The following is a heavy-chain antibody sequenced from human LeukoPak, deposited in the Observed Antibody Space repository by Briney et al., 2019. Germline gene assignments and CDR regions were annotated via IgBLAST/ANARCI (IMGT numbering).Heavy chain of an antibody. CDR3: ARRTAMGKSDFDY. Sequence: GESLKISCRGSGYIFTNYWIGWVRQMPGKGLEWMGIVYPGDSDTRYSPSFQGQVTMSADKSISTAYLQWSSLKASDTAIYYCARRTAMGKSDFDYWGQGTLVTVSS. D-gene: IGHD5-18*01. CDR1: GYIFTNYW. J-gene: IGHJ4*02. V-gene: IGHV5-51*01. CDR2: VYPGDSDT.